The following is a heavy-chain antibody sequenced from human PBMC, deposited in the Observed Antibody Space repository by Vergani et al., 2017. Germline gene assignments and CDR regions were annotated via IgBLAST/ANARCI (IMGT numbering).Heavy chain of an antibody. Sequence: EVQLLESGGGLVQPGGSLRLSCAASGFTFSSYAMSWVRQAPGKGLEWVSAISGSGGSTYYADSVKGRFTISRDNSKNTLYLQMNSLRAEDTAVYYCAKDCLLWFGELGNFDYWGQGTLVTVSS. D-gene: IGHD3-10*01. CDR2: ISGSGGST. CDR3: AKDCLLWFGELGNFDY. J-gene: IGHJ4*02. V-gene: IGHV3-23*01. CDR1: GFTFSSYA.